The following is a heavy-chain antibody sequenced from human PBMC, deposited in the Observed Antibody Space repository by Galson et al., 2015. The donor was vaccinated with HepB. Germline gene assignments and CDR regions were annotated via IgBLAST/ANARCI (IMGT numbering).Heavy chain of an antibody. CDR1: GFSLSTSGMR. CDR2: IDWDDDK. D-gene: IGHD6-13*01. CDR3: ARSLAAAGGRGWFDP. J-gene: IGHJ5*02. Sequence: PALVKPTQTLTLTCTFSGFSLSTSGMRVSWIRQPPGKALEWLARIDWDDDKFYSTSLKTRLTISKDTSKNQVVLTMTNMDPVDTATYYCARSLAAAGGRGWFDPWGQGTLVTVSS. V-gene: IGHV2-70*04.